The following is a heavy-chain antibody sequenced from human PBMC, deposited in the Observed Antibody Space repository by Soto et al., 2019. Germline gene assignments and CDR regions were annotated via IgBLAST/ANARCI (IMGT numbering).Heavy chain of an antibody. CDR2: IIPIFGTA. V-gene: IGHV1-69*13. J-gene: IGHJ5*02. CDR3: ARWYYYGSGSYSQFDP. Sequence: SVKVSCKASGGTFSSYSISWVRQAPGQGLEWMGGIIPIFGTANYAQKFQGRVTITADESTSTAYMELSSLRSEDTAVYYCARWYYYGSGSYSQFDPWGQETLVTVSS. D-gene: IGHD3-10*01. CDR1: GGTFSSYS.